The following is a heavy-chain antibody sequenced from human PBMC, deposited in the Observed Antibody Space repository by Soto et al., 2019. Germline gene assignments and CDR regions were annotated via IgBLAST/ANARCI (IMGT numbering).Heavy chain of an antibody. Sequence: SDTLSLTSTYYGGSVSNSEYFYVLLLQPRRKELEWIGTIAHSERVRYNPSLNSPGTIAVDTCSNQLSLSLPTVTAAHTAFVCCANQRDSTTYLDDWGPGALVTVSS. D-gene: IGHD1-1*01. V-gene: IGHV4-39*01. CDR2: IAHSERV. CDR3: ANQRDSTTYLDD. J-gene: IGHJ4*02. CDR1: GGSVSNSEYF.